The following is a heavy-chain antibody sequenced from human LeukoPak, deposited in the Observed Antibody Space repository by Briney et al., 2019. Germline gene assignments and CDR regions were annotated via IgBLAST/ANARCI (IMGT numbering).Heavy chain of an antibody. D-gene: IGHD3-22*01. V-gene: IGHV3-53*01. J-gene: IGHJ3*02. Sequence: GGSLRLSCVASGFTFSSYAMNWVRQAPGKGLEWVSVTYTGGNSYYADSVKGRFIISRDISKNTLYLQMNSLRAEDSALYYCARGGRGPAAVVAPRSFDIWGQGTMVTVSS. CDR2: TYTGGNS. CDR1: GFTFSSYA. CDR3: ARGGRGPAAVVAPRSFDI.